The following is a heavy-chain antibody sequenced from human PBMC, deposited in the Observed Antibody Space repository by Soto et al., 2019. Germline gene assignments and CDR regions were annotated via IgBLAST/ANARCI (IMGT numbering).Heavy chain of an antibody. CDR2: IGAGGTT. V-gene: IGHV3-23*01. CDR3: AKREVPGTKYFDY. Sequence: XGSLRRSCAASGITFSNFSMSWVRQAPGKGLEWVSIIGAGGTTNYADPVKGRFTISRDNSKNTLYLQMNSLRVEDTAVYYCAKREVPGTKYFDYWGQGTLVTVS. CDR1: GITFSNFS. D-gene: IGHD6-19*01. J-gene: IGHJ4*02.